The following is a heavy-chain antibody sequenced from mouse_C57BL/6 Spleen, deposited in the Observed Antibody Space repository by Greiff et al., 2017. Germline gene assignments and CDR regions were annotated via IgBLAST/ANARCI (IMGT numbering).Heavy chain of an antibody. CDR2: ISGGGGNT. CDR3: SRTYYYGSSPYWYFDV. D-gene: IGHD1-1*01. CDR1: GFTFSSYT. Sequence: EVKVEESGGGLVKPGGSLKLSCAASGFTFSSYTMSWVRQTPEKRLEWVATISGGGGNTYYPDSVKGRFTITRDNAKNTLYQQMSSLRSEDTTLYYCSRTYYYGSSPYWYFDVWGTGTTVTVSS. J-gene: IGHJ1*03. V-gene: IGHV5-9*01.